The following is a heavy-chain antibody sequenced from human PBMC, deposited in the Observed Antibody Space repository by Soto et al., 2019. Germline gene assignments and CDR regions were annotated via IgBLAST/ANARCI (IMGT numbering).Heavy chain of an antibody. J-gene: IGHJ4*02. CDR2: IHHSGNT. V-gene: IGHV4-4*02. D-gene: IGHD6-19*01. CDR3: ARSFGWYAIDQ. CDR1: SASISSEQW. Sequence: QMQLQESGPGLVKPSETLSLTCAVSSASISSEQWWSWVRQPPGKGLEWIGEIHHSGNTNSNPSLKRRVTMSVDKSKNQFSLNLNSLTAADKAVYYCARSFGWYAIDQWSQGTLVTVSS.